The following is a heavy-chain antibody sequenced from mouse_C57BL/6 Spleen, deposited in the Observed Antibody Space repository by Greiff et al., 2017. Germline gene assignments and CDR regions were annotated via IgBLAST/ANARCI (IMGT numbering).Heavy chain of an antibody. J-gene: IGHJ3*01. CDR2: IRSKSNNYAT. CDR3: VRESYDY. D-gene: IGHD2-12*01. Sequence: EVKLMESGGGLVQPKGSLKLSCAASGFSFNTYAMNWVRQAPGKGLEWVARIRSKSNNYATYYADSVKDRFTISRDDSESMLYLQMNNLKTEDTAMYYCVRESYDYWGQGTLVTVSA. V-gene: IGHV10-1*01. CDR1: GFSFNTYA.